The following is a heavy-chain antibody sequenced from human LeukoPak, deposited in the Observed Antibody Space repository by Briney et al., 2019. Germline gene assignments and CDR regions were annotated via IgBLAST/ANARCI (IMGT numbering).Heavy chain of an antibody. J-gene: IGHJ3*01. D-gene: IGHD2-21*02. Sequence: SETLSLTCTVSGGSISSGSYYWSWIRQPAGKGLEWIGRIYTSGSTNYNPSLESRVTISVDTSKNQFSLNLKSVTAADTAVYYCARHKSVTYDAFDVWGQGKMVTVSS. CDR3: ARHKSVTYDAFDV. V-gene: IGHV4-61*02. CDR2: IYTSGST. CDR1: GGSISSGSYY.